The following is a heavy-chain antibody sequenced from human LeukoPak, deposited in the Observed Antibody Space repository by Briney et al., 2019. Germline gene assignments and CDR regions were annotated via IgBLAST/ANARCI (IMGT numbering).Heavy chain of an antibody. CDR1: GFTFSSYA. D-gene: IGHD6-19*01. Sequence: GGSLRLSCATSGFTFSSYAMTWVRQAPGKGLECVSGISGSGSSTYCADSVKGRFTISRDNSKNTLYLQMNSLRAEDTAIYYCAKDRGYSSAWYFDYWGQGTLVTVSS. CDR2: ISGSGSST. V-gene: IGHV3-23*01. J-gene: IGHJ4*02. CDR3: AKDRGYSSAWYFDY.